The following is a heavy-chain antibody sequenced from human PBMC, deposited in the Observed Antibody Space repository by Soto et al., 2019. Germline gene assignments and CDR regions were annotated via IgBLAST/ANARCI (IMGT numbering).Heavy chain of an antibody. V-gene: IGHV3-7*04. D-gene: IGHD3-22*01. CDR3: ARGDYYDTTGPFSDAFDI. CDR1: GFTFSSYW. CDR2: IKPDGSEK. Sequence: EVQLVESGGGLVQPGGSLRLSCAASGFTFSSYWMRWVRQAPGKGLEWVANIKPDGSEKWYVDSVKGRFTISRDNAKNSLYLQVNSLRAEDTAVYYCARGDYYDTTGPFSDAFDIWGQGTMVTVSS. J-gene: IGHJ3*02.